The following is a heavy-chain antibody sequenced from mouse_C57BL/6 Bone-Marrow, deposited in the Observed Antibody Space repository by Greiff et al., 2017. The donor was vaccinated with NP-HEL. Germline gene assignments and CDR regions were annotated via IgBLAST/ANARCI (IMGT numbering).Heavy chain of an antibody. CDR1: GFPITSGYD. CDR3: AGDSSGYGDFDY. Sequence: QVQLQQSGPGLVKPSHSLFLTCSITGFPITSGYDWIWIRQSPGKPLEWMGYITHSGETFYNPSLQSPISITSETSKNQFFLQLNSVTTEDTAMYYCAGDSSGYGDFDYWGQGTTLTVSS. J-gene: IGHJ2*01. D-gene: IGHD3-2*02. CDR2: ITHSGET. V-gene: IGHV12-3*01.